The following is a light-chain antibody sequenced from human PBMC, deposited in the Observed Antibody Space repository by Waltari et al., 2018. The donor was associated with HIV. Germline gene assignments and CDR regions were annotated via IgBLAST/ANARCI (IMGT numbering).Light chain of an antibody. CDR3: QRADRFPRA. J-gene: IGKJ2*01. CDR2: EAS. V-gene: IGKV1-12*01. CDR1: QDISKW. Sequence: DFQMTQSPSSVAASVGDRVTITCRASQDISKWLAWYQQKPGKAPNLLIYEASRLQRGVPSRFSGSGSGTDFTRTINSLQPEDFATYYCQRADRFPRAFGQGTKVEIK.